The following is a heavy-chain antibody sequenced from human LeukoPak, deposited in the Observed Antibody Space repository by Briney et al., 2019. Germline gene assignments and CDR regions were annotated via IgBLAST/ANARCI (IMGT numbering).Heavy chain of an antibody. CDR2: MNPNSGNM. V-gene: IGHV1-8*01. D-gene: IGHD4-17*01. Sequence: GASVKVSCKASGYTFTGYDINWVRQATGQGLEWMGWMNPNSGNMVYAQRFQGKVTMTRNTSISTAYLELSSLRSEDTAVYYCARAPTVTRYRSPQRIYYYYYYMDVWAKGTTVTVSS. CDR1: GYTFTGYD. J-gene: IGHJ6*03. CDR3: ARAPTVTRYRSPQRIYYYYYYMDV.